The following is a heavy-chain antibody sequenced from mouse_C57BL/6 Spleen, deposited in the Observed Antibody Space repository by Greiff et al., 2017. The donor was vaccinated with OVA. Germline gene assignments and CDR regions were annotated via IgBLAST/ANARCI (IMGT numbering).Heavy chain of an antibody. V-gene: IGHV1-15*01. D-gene: IGHD1-1*01. CDR2: IDPETGGT. J-gene: IGHJ3*01. Sequence: VQLVESGAELVRPGASVTLSCKASGYTFTDYEMHWVKQTPVHGLEWIGAIDPETGGTAYNQKFKGKAILTADKSSSTAYMELRSLTSEDSAVYYCTRDYYGSSLAWFAYWGQGTLVTVSA. CDR1: GYTFTDYE. CDR3: TRDYYGSSLAWFAY.